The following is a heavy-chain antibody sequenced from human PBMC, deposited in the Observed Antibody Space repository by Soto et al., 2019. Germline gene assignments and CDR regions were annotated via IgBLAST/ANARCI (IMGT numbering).Heavy chain of an antibody. CDR3: AKAAYGSGNYYMDV. J-gene: IGHJ6*03. Sequence: GGSLRLSCASSGFTFGDYAMRWVRQATGKGLEWVSGISWNSGSIGYADSVKGRFTISRDNAKNSLYLQMNSLRAEDTALYYCAKAAYGSGNYYMDVWGKGTTVTVSS. CDR1: GFTFGDYA. CDR2: ISWNSGSI. D-gene: IGHD3-10*01. V-gene: IGHV3-9*01.